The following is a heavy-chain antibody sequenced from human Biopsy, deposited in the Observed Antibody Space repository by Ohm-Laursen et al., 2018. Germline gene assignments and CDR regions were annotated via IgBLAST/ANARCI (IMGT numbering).Heavy chain of an antibody. CDR3: ATTTMDTSGWFGNYFDS. CDR2: IDYRGST. D-gene: IGHD6-19*01. J-gene: IGHJ4*02. V-gene: IGHV4-59*08. Sequence: SQTLSLTCTVSSGSISSYYWSWIRQPPGKGLEWIGYIDYRGSTKYNPSLRSRVTMSIDTSTNQFSLKLSSVTAADTAVYYCATTTMDTSGWFGNYFDSWGQGTLVTVSA. CDR1: SGSISSYY.